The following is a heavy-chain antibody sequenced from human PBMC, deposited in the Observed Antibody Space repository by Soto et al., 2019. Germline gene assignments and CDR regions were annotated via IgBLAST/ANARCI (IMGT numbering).Heavy chain of an antibody. CDR3: SGGLVRHDDWWAYYYYYYMDV. CDR2: MNPNSGNT. CDR1: GYTFTSYD. Sequence: ASVKVSCKASGYTFTSYDINWVRQATEQGLEWMGWMNPNSGNTGYAQKFQGRVTMTRNTSISTAYMEPSSLRSEDTAVDYCSGGLVRHDDWWAYYYYYYMDVWGKGTTVTVSS. D-gene: IGHD2-15*01. V-gene: IGHV1-8*01. J-gene: IGHJ6*03.